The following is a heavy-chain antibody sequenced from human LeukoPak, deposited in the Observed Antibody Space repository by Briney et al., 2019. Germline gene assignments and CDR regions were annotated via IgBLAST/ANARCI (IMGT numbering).Heavy chain of an antibody. V-gene: IGHV1-46*01. D-gene: IGHD6-19*01. J-gene: IGHJ6*02. CDR1: GYTFTSYY. CDR2: INPSGGST. CDR3: ARAVAGRAEDYYYYYGMDV. Sequence: VASVKVSCKASGYTFTSYYMHWVRQAPGQGLEWMGIINPSGGSTSYAQKFQGRVTMTRDTSTSTVYMELSSLRSEDTAVYYCARAVAGRAEDYYYYYGMDVWGQGTTVTVSS.